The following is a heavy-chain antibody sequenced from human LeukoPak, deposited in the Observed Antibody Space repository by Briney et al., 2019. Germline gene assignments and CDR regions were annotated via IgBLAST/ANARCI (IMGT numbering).Heavy chain of an antibody. Sequence: PGGSLRLSCAASGFTFSDYYMSWIRQAPGKGLEWVSYISSSSSYTNYVDSVKGRFTISRDNAKNSLYLQMNSLRAEDTAVYYCARARDYFDYWGQGTLVTVSS. J-gene: IGHJ4*02. V-gene: IGHV3-11*06. D-gene: IGHD2-21*01. CDR1: GFTFSDYY. CDR2: ISSSSSYT. CDR3: ARARDYFDY.